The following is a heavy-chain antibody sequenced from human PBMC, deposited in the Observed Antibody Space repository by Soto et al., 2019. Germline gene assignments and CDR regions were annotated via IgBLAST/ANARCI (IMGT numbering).Heavy chain of an antibody. CDR2: IWYDGSNK. J-gene: IGHJ6*02. V-gene: IGHV3-33*01. CDR3: ASGVDYSPYYYYGMDV. D-gene: IGHD4-4*01. CDR1: GFTFSSYG. Sequence: AGGSLRLSCAASGFTFSSYGMHWVRQAPGKGLEWVAVIWYDGSNKYYADSVKGRFTISRDNSKNTLYLQMNSLRAEDTAVYYCASGVDYSPYYYYGMDVWGQGTTVTVSS.